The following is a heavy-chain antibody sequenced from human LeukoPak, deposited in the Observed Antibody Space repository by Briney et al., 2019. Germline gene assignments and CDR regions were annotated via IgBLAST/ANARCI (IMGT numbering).Heavy chain of an antibody. CDR1: GGSISNYY. CDR3: ARLDIVEYFFDY. CDR2: IYYSGTT. D-gene: IGHD2-15*01. V-gene: IGHV4-59*08. Sequence: PSETLSLTCTVSGGSISNYYWSWIRQPPGKGLEWIGYIYYSGTTNYNPSLKSRVTISVDTSKNQFSLKLSSVTAADTAVYYCARLDIVEYFFDYWGQGTLVTVSS. J-gene: IGHJ4*02.